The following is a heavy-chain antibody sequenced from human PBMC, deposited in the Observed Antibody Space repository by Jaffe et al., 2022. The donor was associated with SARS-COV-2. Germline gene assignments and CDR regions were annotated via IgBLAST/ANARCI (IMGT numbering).Heavy chain of an antibody. CDR3: AKDLEPYDFWSGPFDF. V-gene: IGHV3-23*01. CDR1: GFTFNIYA. Sequence: EVQLLESGGGLVQPGGSLRLSCAASGFTFNIYAMYWVRQPPGKGLEWVSAISGSGSSTSYVDSVKGRFTISRDNSKNTLYLEMNSLGAEDTAAYYCAKDLEPYDFWSGPFDFRGQGTLVTVSS. J-gene: IGHJ4*02. D-gene: IGHD3-3*01. CDR2: ISGSGSST.